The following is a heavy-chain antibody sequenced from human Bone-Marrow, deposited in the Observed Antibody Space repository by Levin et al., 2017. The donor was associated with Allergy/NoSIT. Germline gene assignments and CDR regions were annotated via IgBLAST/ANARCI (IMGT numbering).Heavy chain of an antibody. V-gene: IGHV3-48*02. Sequence: AGGSLRLSCAASGFTFDDFIMNWVRQAPGKGLEWLSFISSGSSVTYYAESVKGRFIVSRDNAKNSLYLQMNSLRDEDTAVYYCARDILTGYRYGMDVWGQGTTVTVSS. J-gene: IGHJ6*02. D-gene: IGHD3-9*01. CDR3: ARDILTGYRYGMDV. CDR1: GFTFDDFI. CDR2: ISSGSSVT.